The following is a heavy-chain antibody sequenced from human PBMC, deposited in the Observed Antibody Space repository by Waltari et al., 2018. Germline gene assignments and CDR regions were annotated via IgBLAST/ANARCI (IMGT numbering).Heavy chain of an antibody. V-gene: IGHV4-30-2*04. Sequence: GSTYYNPSLKSRVTISVDTSKNQFSLKLSSVTAADTAVYYCASLMYSSSWSPFFDYWGQGTLVTVSS. J-gene: IGHJ4*02. D-gene: IGHD6-13*01. CDR3: ASLMYSSSWSPFFDY. CDR2: GST.